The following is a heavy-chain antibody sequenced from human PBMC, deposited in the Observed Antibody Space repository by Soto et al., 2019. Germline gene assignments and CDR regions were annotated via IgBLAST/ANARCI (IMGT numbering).Heavy chain of an antibody. D-gene: IGHD6-19*01. CDR3: ARAAYSSGWYFAY. CDR1: GYTFTSDG. CDR2: ISAYNGNT. V-gene: IGHV1-18*01. J-gene: IGHJ4*02. Sequence: QDQLVESGAEVKEPWASVKVSCKASGYTFTSDGISWVRQAPGQGLEWMGWISAYNGNTNYAQKLQGRGTVTTDTSRSTAYMDLRSLRSDDTAVDYGARAAYSSGWYFAYWGQGTLVTVSS.